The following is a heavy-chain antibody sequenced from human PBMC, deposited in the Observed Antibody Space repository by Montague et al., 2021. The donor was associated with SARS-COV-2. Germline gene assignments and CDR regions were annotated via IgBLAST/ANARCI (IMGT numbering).Heavy chain of an antibody. J-gene: IGHJ3*02. CDR2: IYSGENK. V-gene: IGHV3-53*01. Sequence: SLRLSCAASGFSVSSSYMNWVRQAPGKGLEWVSVIYSGENKYYSDAVQGRFTISRDSSTNTLFLQMYSLRAEDTAVYYCAREKPEYYDGPGVFDIWGQGTMVTVSS. D-gene: IGHD3-22*01. CDR3: AREKPEYYDGPGVFDI. CDR1: GFSVSSSY.